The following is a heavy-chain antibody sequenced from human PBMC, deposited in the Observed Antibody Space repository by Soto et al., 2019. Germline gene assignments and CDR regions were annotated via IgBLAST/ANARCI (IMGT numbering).Heavy chain of an antibody. V-gene: IGHV4-59*01. D-gene: IGHD5-12*01. CDR3: GRSVVSTMMVQNYNNDCVGC. CDR1: GGSISSYY. J-gene: IGHJ6*03. CDR2: IYYSGGT. Sequence: SETLSLTCTVSGGSISSYYWSWIRQPPWKGLEWIGYIYYSGGTNYNPSLKSRVTISVDTSKNQFSLKLSSVTAADTAVDYCGRSVVSTMMVQNYNNDCVGCWSRGTALSVSS.